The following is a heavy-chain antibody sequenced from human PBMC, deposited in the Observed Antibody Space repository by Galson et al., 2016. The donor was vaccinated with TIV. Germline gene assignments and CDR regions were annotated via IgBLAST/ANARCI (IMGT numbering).Heavy chain of an antibody. Sequence: LRLSCAASGFNFGYYGFSWLRQAPGKGLEWVANINGNGIATSYAGSLRGRFTISRDNAKNSLFLQMTSLGVEDTALYFCAREFFCGGTCYYFDQWGHGALGPVS. J-gene: IGHJ4*01. CDR3: AREFFCGGTCYYFDQ. CDR1: GFNFGYYG. D-gene: IGHD2-15*01. V-gene: IGHV3-20*04. CDR2: INGNGIAT.